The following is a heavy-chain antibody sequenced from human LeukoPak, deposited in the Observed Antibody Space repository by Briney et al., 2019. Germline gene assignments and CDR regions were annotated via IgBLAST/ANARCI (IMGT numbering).Heavy chain of an antibody. CDR3: ARDRLGRLDP. CDR1: GYTFTGYY. CDR2: TNPNSGGT. J-gene: IGHJ5*02. V-gene: IGHV1-2*02. D-gene: IGHD7-27*01. Sequence: WASVKVSCKASGYTFTGYYMHWVRQAPGQGLEWMGWTNPNSGGTNYAQKFQGRVTMTRDTSISTACMELSRLRSDDTAVYYCARDRLGRLDPWGQGTLVTVSS.